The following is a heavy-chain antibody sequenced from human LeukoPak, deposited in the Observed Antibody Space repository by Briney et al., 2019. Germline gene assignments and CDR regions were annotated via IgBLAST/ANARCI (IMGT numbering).Heavy chain of an antibody. J-gene: IGHJ5*02. CDR1: GYTFTSYA. V-gene: IGHV1-3*01. Sequence: ASVKVSCKAPGYTFTSYAMHWVRQAPGQRLEWMGWINAGNGNTKYSQKFQGRVTITRDTSASTAYMELSSLRSEDTAVYYCARGNQYYYDSSGPNWFDPWGQGTLVTVSS. CDR3: ARGNQYYYDSSGPNWFDP. D-gene: IGHD3-22*01. CDR2: INAGNGNT.